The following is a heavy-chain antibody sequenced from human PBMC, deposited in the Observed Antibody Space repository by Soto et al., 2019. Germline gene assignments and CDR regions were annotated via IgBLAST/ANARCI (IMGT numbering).Heavy chain of an antibody. CDR2: IIPIFGTA. CDR3: ASRSGGEMATITPKYFPH. V-gene: IGHV1-69*13. D-gene: IGHD5-12*01. J-gene: IGHJ1*01. Sequence: SVKVSCKASGGTFSSYAISWVRQAPGQGLEWMGGIIPIFGTANYAQKFQGRVTITADESTSTAYMELSSLRSEDTAVYYCASRSGGEMATITPKYFPHWGQGTLLTAPQ. CDR1: GGTFSSYA.